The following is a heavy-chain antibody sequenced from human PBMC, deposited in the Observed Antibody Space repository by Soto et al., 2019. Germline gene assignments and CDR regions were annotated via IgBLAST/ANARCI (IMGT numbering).Heavy chain of an antibody. CDR3: VLYSSSSTDYYYYYGMDV. CDR1: GYSFTSYW. Sequence: PGESLKISCKGSGYSFTSYWISWVRQMPGKGLEWMGRIDPSDSYTNYSPSFQGHVTISADKSISTAYLQWSSLKASDTAMYYCVLYSSSSTDYYYYYGMDVWGQGTTVTIS. J-gene: IGHJ6*02. CDR2: IDPSDSYT. D-gene: IGHD6-6*01. V-gene: IGHV5-10-1*01.